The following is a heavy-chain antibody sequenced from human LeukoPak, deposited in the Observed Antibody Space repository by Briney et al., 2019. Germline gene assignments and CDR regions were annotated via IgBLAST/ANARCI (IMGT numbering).Heavy chain of an antibody. Sequence: GGSLRLSCAASGFTFSSYAMSWVRQAPGKGLEWVSAISGSGGSTYYADSVKGRFTISRDNSKNTLYLQMNSLRAEDTAAYYCAKGGDILTGYCDYWGQGTLVTVSS. D-gene: IGHD3-9*01. CDR3: AKGGDILTGYCDY. V-gene: IGHV3-23*01. CDR2: ISGSGGST. J-gene: IGHJ4*02. CDR1: GFTFSSYA.